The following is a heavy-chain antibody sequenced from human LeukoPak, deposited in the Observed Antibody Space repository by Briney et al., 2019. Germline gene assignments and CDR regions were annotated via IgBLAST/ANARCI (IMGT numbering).Heavy chain of an antibody. CDR1: GGTFSSYA. CDR2: IIPIFGTA. Sequence: GASVKVSCKASGGTFSSYAISWVRQAPGQGLEWMGGIIPIFGTANYAQKFQGRVTITTDESTSTAYMELSSLRSEDTAVYYCARSGTYYYDSSGYYYSYWGQGTLVTVSS. J-gene: IGHJ4*02. CDR3: ARSGTYYYDSSGYYYSY. V-gene: IGHV1-69*05. D-gene: IGHD3-22*01.